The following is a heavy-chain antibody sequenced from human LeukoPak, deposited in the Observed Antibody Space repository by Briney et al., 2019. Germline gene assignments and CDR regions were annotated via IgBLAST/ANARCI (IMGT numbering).Heavy chain of an antibody. Sequence: SETLSLTCAVYGGSFSGYYWSWIRQPPGKGLEWIGEINHSGSTNYNPSLKSRVTISVDTSKNQFSLKLSSVTAADTAVYYCARIWWITSDFDYWGQGTLVTVSS. CDR1: GGSFSGYY. CDR2: INHSGST. J-gene: IGHJ4*02. D-gene: IGHD3-16*01. V-gene: IGHV4-34*01. CDR3: ARIWWITSDFDY.